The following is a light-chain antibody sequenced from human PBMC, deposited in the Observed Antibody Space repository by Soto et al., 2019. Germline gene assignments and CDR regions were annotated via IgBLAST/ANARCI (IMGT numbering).Light chain of an antibody. V-gene: IGKV1-13*02. CDR2: DAS. Sequence: AIQFTQSPSSLSASVGDRVTITCRASQGISSALAWYQQEPGKAPKLLIYDASSLESGVPSRFSGSGSGTDFTLTISSLQPEDFATYYCQQFNSYPTFGGGTKVDIK. CDR1: QGISSA. CDR3: QQFNSYPT. J-gene: IGKJ4*01.